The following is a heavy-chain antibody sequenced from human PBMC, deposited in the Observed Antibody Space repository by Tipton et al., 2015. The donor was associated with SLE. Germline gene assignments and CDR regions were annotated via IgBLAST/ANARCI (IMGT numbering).Heavy chain of an antibody. D-gene: IGHD6-6*01. CDR1: GGSISSYY. CDR2: IYYSWST. Sequence: TLSLTCTVSGGSISSYYWSWIRQPPGKGLEWIGFIYYSWSTNYNPYLKSLATKSVATSKNQFSLKLSSVTAADTAVYYCARATEKLAARKAFEIWGQGTMVTVSS. J-gene: IGHJ3*02. CDR3: ARATEKLAARKAFEI. V-gene: IGHV4-59*01.